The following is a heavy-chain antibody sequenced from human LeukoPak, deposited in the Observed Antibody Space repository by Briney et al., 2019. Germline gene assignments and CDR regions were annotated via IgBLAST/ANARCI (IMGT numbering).Heavy chain of an antibody. CDR1: GFTFSSYG. V-gene: IGHV3-30*18. J-gene: IGHJ4*02. CDR2: ISYDGSNK. CDR3: AKNGYDSSGWYAEYYFDY. D-gene: IGHD6-19*01. Sequence: QPGGSLRLSCAASGFTFSSYGMHWVRQAPGKGLEWVAVISYDGSNKYYADSVKGRFTISRDNSKNTLYLQMNSLRAEDTAVYYCAKNGYDSSGWYAEYYFDYWGQGTLVTVSS.